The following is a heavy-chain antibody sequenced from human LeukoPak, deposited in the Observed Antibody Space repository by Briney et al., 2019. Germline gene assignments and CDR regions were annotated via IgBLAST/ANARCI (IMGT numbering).Heavy chain of an antibody. J-gene: IGHJ4*02. CDR3: AKRGGGGYKPGDYFDY. Sequence: GGSLRLSCAASGFTFSSYAMSWVRQAPGKGLEWVSYISSSGSTIYYADSVKGRFTISRDNAKNSLYLQMNSLRAEDTAVYYCAKRGGGGYKPGDYFDYWGQGTLVTVSS. CDR1: GFTFSSYA. CDR2: ISSSGSTI. V-gene: IGHV3-48*03. D-gene: IGHD2-15*01.